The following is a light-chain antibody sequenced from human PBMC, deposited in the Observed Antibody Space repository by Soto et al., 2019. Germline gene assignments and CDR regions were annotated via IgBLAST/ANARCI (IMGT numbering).Light chain of an antibody. V-gene: IGKV3-15*01. CDR1: QSVSSK. CDR2: AAS. Sequence: IVMTQSPATLSVSPGERATLSCRASQSVSSKLAWYQQKPGQAPRLLMYAASTRATGIPARFSGSGSGTEFILTISSLQSEDFAVYYCQQYNNWPYTFGQGTKVDLK. J-gene: IGKJ2*01. CDR3: QQYNNWPYT.